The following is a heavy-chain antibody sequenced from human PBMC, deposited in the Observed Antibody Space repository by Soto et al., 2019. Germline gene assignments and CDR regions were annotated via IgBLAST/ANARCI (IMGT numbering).Heavy chain of an antibody. V-gene: IGHV4-39*01. CDR3: ARLLHDYGDQTIDY. J-gene: IGHJ4*02. CDR2: IYYSGST. Sequence: QLQLQESGPGLVKPSETLSLTCTVSGGSISSSSYYWGWIRQPPGKGLEWIGSIYYSGSTYYNPSLKSRVTISGDTSKNQFSLKLSSVTAADTAVYYCARLLHDYGDQTIDYWGQGTLVTVSS. D-gene: IGHD4-17*01. CDR1: GGSISSSSYY.